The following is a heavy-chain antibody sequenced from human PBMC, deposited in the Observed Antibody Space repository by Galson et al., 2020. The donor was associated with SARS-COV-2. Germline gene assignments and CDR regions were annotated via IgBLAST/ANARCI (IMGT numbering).Heavy chain of an antibody. Sequence: GGSLRLSCAASGFKFNNYAMSWLRQPPGRGLDWVSVISASDTSTYYADSVKGRFTIARDDSQSRLYLHMSSLRADDTAIYYCVKLPWATMVDAGADSWGRGTLGTVAS. CDR1: GFKFNNYA. V-gene: IGHV3-23*01. D-gene: IGHD2-8*01. CDR3: VKLPWATMVDAGADS. J-gene: IGHJ4*02. CDR2: ISASDTST.